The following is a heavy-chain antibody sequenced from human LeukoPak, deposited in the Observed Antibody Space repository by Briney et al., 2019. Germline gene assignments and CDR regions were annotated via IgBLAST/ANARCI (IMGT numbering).Heavy chain of an antibody. D-gene: IGHD7-27*01. J-gene: IGHJ4*02. CDR2: IKQDGSEK. CDR1: GFTFSSYW. Sequence: PGGSLRLSCAGSGFTFSSYWMSWVRQAPGKGLEWVANIKQDGSEKYYVDSVKGRFTISRDNAKNSLYLQMNSLRVEDTAVYYCARVTATWGSDYWGQGTLVTVSS. CDR3: ARVTATWGSDY. V-gene: IGHV3-7*01.